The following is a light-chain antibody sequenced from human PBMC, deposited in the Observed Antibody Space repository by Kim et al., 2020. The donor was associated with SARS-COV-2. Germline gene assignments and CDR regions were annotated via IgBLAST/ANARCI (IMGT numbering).Light chain of an antibody. V-gene: IGLV3-19*01. CDR2: GKN. Sequence: SSELTQDPAVSVALGQTVRITCQGDSLRSYYATWYQQEPGQAPILVIYGKNNRPSGIPDQFSGSSSGNTASLTITGTQAGDEADYYCNSRDSNDNVVFGGGTQLTVL. J-gene: IGLJ2*01. CDR1: SLRSYY. CDR3: NSRDSNDNVV.